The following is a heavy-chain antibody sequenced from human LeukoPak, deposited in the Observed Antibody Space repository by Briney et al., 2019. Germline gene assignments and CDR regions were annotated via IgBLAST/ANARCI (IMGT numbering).Heavy chain of an antibody. CDR3: ARDLITMVRGVVHYYYYGMDV. CDR2: ISSSSSYI. CDR1: GFTFSSYS. V-gene: IGHV3-21*01. Sequence: GGPLRLSCAASGFTFSSYSMNWVRQAPGKGLEWVSSISSSSSYIYYADSVKGRFTISRDNAKNSLYLQMNSLRAEDTAVYYCARDLITMVRGVVHYYYYGMDVWGQGTTVTVSS. D-gene: IGHD3-10*01. J-gene: IGHJ6*02.